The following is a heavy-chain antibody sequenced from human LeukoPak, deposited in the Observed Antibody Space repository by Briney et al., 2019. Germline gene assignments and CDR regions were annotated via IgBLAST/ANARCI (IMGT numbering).Heavy chain of an antibody. CDR3: ARGYRSSWSFFDY. Sequence: SETLSLTCTVSGGSISSSSYYWGWIRQPPGKGLEWIGSIYYSGSTYYNPSLKSRVTISVDTSKNQFSLKLNSVTAADTAVYYCARGYRSSWSFFDYWGQGTLVTVSS. CDR2: IYYSGST. V-gene: IGHV4-39*07. CDR1: GGSISSSSYY. J-gene: IGHJ4*02. D-gene: IGHD6-13*01.